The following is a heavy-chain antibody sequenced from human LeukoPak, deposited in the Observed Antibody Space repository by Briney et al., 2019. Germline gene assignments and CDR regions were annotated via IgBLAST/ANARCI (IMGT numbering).Heavy chain of an antibody. CDR2: INPADSDT. Sequence: GESLKISCKGSGYSFSSYWIVWVRQLPGKGLEWMGIINPADSDTRYTPSFQGQVSISADKSSSTAYLQWSSLKASDGAMYYCARQFLTGSYGGSFNYWGQGTLVTVSS. D-gene: IGHD3-9*01. CDR1: GYSFSSYW. V-gene: IGHV5-51*01. CDR3: ARQFLTGSYGGSFNY. J-gene: IGHJ4*02.